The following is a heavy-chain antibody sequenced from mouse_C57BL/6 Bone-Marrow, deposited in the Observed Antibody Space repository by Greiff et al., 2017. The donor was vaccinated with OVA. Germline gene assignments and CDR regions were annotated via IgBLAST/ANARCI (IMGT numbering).Heavy chain of an antibody. V-gene: IGHV1-81*01. CDR2: IYPRSGNT. CDR1: GYTFTSYG. Sequence: VQLQQSGAELARPGASVKLSCKASGYTFTSYGISWVKQRTGQGLEWIGEIYPRSGNTYYNEKFKGKATLTADKSSSTAYMELRSLTSEDSAVYFCYGSSYWLAYWGQGTLVTVSA. CDR3: YGSSYWLAY. J-gene: IGHJ3*01. D-gene: IGHD1-1*01.